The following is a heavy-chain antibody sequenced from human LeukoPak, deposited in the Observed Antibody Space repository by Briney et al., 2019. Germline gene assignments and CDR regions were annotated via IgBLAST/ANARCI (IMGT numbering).Heavy chain of an antibody. Sequence: ASVKVSCKASGYTLNSFSIHWVRQAPGQGLEWMGIINPNGGRINYAQKFQGRVTMTRDTSTSTVYMELSSLRSEDTAVYYCARYPHYYGSGSYCFDYWGQGSLVTVSS. D-gene: IGHD3-10*01. CDR1: GYTLNSFS. CDR3: ARYPHYYGSGSYCFDY. V-gene: IGHV1-46*02. J-gene: IGHJ4*02. CDR2: INPNGGRI.